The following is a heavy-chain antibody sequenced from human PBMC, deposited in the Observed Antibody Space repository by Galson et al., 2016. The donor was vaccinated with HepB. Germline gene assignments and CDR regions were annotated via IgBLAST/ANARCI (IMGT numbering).Heavy chain of an antibody. CDR3: ASHSDYALDNWFDP. D-gene: IGHD5-12*01. Sequence: SLRLSCAASGFTVSSNYMSWVRQAPGKGLEWVSVIYSDGSTYYADSVKGRFTISRDNSKSTLYLQMNSLRAEDTAVFYCASHSDYALDNWFDPWGQGTLVTVSA. V-gene: IGHV3-66*04. J-gene: IGHJ5*02. CDR2: IYSDGST. CDR1: GFTVSSNY.